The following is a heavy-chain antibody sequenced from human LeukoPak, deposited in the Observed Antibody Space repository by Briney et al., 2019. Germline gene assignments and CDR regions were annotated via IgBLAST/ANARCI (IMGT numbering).Heavy chain of an antibody. V-gene: IGHV4-59*01. J-gene: IGHJ4*02. CDR3: TRSSGSYSKYYFDY. CDR2: IYYSGST. D-gene: IGHD1-26*01. Sequence: SETLSLTCTVSGGSISSYYWSWIRQPPGKGLEWIGYIYYSGSTNYNPSLKSRVTISVDTSKNQFSLKLSSVTAADTAVYYCTRSSGSYSKYYFDYWGQGTLVTVSS. CDR1: GGSISSYY.